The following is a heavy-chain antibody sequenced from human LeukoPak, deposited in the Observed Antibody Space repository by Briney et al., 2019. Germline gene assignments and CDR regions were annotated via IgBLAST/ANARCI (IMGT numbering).Heavy chain of an antibody. V-gene: IGHV4-34*01. Sequence: SETLSLTCAVYGGSFSGYYWSWIRQPPGKGLEWIGEINHSGSTNYNPSLKSRVTISVDTSKNQFSPKLSSVTAADTAVYYCARRRRPERAYYDFWSGYAHFDYWGQGTLVTVSS. CDR1: GGSFSGYY. D-gene: IGHD3-3*01. CDR2: INHSGST. CDR3: ARRRRPERAYYDFWSGYAHFDY. J-gene: IGHJ4*02.